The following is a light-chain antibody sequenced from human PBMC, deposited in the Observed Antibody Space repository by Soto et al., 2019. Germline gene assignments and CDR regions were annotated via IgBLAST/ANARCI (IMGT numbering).Light chain of an antibody. CDR3: SSYTSSSTLV. J-gene: IGLJ1*01. V-gene: IGLV2-14*01. Sequence: QSVLTQPASVSGPPGQSITISCTGTSSDVGGHNSVAWYQHNPGKAPKLMIYDVSNRPSGVSSRFSGSKSGNTASLSISGLQAEDEADYYCSSYTSSSTLVFGTGTKVTVL. CDR1: SSDVGGHNS. CDR2: DVS.